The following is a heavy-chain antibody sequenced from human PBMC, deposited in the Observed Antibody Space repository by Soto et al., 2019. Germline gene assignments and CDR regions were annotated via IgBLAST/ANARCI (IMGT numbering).Heavy chain of an antibody. CDR3: ARDFEYSSAVKESHHYYYGMDV. J-gene: IGHJ6*02. CDR2: ISYDGSNK. D-gene: IGHD6-6*01. Sequence: QVQLVESGGGVVQPGRSLRLSCAASGFTSSSYAMHWVRQAPGKGLEWVAVISYDGSNKYYADSVKGRFTISRDNSKNTLYLQMNSLRAEDTAVYYCARDFEYSSAVKESHHYYYGMDVWGQGTTVTVSS. V-gene: IGHV3-30-3*01. CDR1: GFTSSSYA.